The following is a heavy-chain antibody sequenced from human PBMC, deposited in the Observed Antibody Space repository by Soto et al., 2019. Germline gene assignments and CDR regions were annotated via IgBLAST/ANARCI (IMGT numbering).Heavy chain of an antibody. CDR2: INSSSTYT. Sequence: QVQLVESGGGLVKLGGSLRLSCAASGFTFSDYYMSWIRQAPGKGLEWVSYINSSSTYTNYADSVKGRFTISRDNAKNSLSLQMTSLRAEDTVVYYCARVIAAAGGRRYFDLWGRGTLVTVSS. J-gene: IGHJ2*01. CDR1: GFTFSDYY. D-gene: IGHD6-13*01. V-gene: IGHV3-11*05. CDR3: ARVIAAAGGRRYFDL.